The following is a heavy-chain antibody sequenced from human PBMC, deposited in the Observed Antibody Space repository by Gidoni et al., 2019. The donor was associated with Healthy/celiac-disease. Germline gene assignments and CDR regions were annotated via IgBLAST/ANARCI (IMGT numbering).Heavy chain of an antibody. V-gene: IGHV3-30-3*01. Sequence: QVQLVDSGGGVVQPGRSLRLSCAASGFTFSSYAMHWVRQAPGKGLEWVAVISYDGSNKYYADSVKGRFTISRDNSKNTLYLQMNSLRAEDTAVYYCARDLGLMVYAYGMDVWGQGTTVTVSS. D-gene: IGHD2-8*01. CDR1: GFTFSSYA. J-gene: IGHJ6*02. CDR2: ISYDGSNK. CDR3: ARDLGLMVYAYGMDV.